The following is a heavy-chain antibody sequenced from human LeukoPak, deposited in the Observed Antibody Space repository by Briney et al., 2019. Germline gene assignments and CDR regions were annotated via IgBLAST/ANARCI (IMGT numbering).Heavy chain of an antibody. CDR1: EFSVGSNY. CDR2: ISSSSSYI. V-gene: IGHV3-21*01. Sequence: GGSLRLSCAASEFSVGSNYMTWVRQAPGKGLEWVSSISSSSSYIYYADSVKGRFTISRDNAKNSLYLQMNSLRAEDTAVYYCARDPGYSYGLYYYYYMDVWGKGTTVTVSS. CDR3: ARDPGYSYGLYYYYYMDV. D-gene: IGHD5-18*01. J-gene: IGHJ6*03.